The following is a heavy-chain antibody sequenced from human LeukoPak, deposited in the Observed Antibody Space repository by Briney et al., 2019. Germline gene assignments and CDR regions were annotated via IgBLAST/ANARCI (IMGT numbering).Heavy chain of an antibody. CDR2: IRESSGDT. J-gene: IGHJ6*02. CDR3: ATYIQRPPGMDV. Sequence: PGGSLRLSCAASGFTVRNYAMNWVRQAPGKGLKWVSTIRESSGDTYYEDSVKGRFTISRDISKNTVYLQMISLRVEDTALYFCATYIQRPPGMDVWGQGTTVTVSS. CDR1: GFTVRNYA. V-gene: IGHV3-23*01. D-gene: IGHD2-15*01.